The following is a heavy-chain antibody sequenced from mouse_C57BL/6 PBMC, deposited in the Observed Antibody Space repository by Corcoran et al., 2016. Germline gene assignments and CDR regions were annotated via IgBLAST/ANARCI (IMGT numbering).Heavy chain of an antibody. CDR1: SYSITSGYY. Sequence: DVQLQESGPGLVKPSQSLSLTCSVTSYSITSGYYWNWIRQFPGNKLEWMGYISYDGSNNYNPSLKNRISITRDTSKNQFFLKLNSVTTEDTATYYCASEGYYGSSFDYWGQGTTLTVSS. CDR2: ISYDGSN. J-gene: IGHJ2*01. D-gene: IGHD1-1*01. V-gene: IGHV3-6*01. CDR3: ASEGYYGSSFDY.